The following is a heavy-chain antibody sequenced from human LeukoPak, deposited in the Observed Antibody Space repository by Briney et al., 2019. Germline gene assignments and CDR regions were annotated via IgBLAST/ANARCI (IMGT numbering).Heavy chain of an antibody. Sequence: SETLSLTCAVYGGSFSGYYWSWIRQPPGKGLEWIGEINHSGSTNYNPSLKSRVTISVDTSKNQFSLKLSSVTAADTAVYYCARGLRYCSSTSCYRWFDPWGQGTLVTVSS. CDR2: INHSGST. CDR3: ARGLRYCSSTSCYRWFDP. D-gene: IGHD2-2*01. J-gene: IGHJ5*02. CDR1: GGSFSGYY. V-gene: IGHV4-34*01.